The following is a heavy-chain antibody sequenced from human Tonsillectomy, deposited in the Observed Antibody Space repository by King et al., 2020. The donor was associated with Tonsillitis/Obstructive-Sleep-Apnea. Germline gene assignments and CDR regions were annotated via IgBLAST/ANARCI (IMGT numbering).Heavy chain of an antibody. V-gene: IGHV3-23*04. CDR2: IRGSGGST. J-gene: IGHJ6*03. D-gene: IGHD3-3*01. Sequence: VQLVESGGGLEQPGGSLRLSCVASGFTFSSYAMSWVRQAPGKGLEWVSGIRGSGGSTYYADSVKGRFTISRDNSKNTLDLQMNSLRAEDTAVYYCAKLGNLEWLGYYYYMDVWGKGTTVTVSS. CDR1: GFTFSSYA. CDR3: AKLGNLEWLGYYYYMDV.